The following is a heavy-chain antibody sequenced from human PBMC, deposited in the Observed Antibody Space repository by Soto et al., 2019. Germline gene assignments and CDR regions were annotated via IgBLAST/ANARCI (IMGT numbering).Heavy chain of an antibody. Sequence: SETLSLTCTVSGGSISSYYWSWIRQPPGKGLEWIGYIYYSGSTNYNPSLKSRVTISVDTSKNQFSLKLSSVTAADTAVYYCARLNRAAAGSFDYWGQGTLVTVS. CDR2: IYYSGST. J-gene: IGHJ4*02. V-gene: IGHV4-59*08. CDR1: GGSISSYY. CDR3: ARLNRAAAGSFDY. D-gene: IGHD6-13*01.